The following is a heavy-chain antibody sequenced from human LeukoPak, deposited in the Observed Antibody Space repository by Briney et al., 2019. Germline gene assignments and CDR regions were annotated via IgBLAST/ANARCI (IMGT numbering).Heavy chain of an antibody. D-gene: IGHD6-13*01. J-gene: IGHJ5*02. V-gene: IGHV5-51*01. CDR2: IYPGDSRT. CDR1: GYRFTNYW. CDR3: AGAAVGTQSPMVGDWFDP. Sequence: GESLKISCKGSGYRFTNYWIAWVRQMPGKGLEWMGIIYPGDSRTRYSPSFQGQVIISVDKSISTAYLQWNSLKASDSAVYYCAGAAVGTQSPMVGDWFDPWGQGTLVTVSS.